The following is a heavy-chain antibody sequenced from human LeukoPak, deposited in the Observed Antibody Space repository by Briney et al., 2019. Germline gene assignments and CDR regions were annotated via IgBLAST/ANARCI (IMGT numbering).Heavy chain of an antibody. V-gene: IGHV3-23*01. CDR1: GFTFSSYA. J-gene: IGHJ4*02. CDR2: ISGSGGST. CDR3: AKDPPVVPAATEDY. D-gene: IGHD2-2*01. Sequence: GGSLRLSCPASGFTFSSYAMSGVGQAPGKGLEGVSAISGSGGSTYYADSVKGRFTISRDNSKNTLYLQMNSLRAEDTAVYYCAKDPPVVPAATEDYWGQGTLVTVSS.